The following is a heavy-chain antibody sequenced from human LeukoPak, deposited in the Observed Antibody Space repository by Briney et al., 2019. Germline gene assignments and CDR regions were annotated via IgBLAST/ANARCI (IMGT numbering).Heavy chain of an antibody. V-gene: IGHV1-46*01. D-gene: IGHD2-2*01. CDR1: GYTFTGYY. Sequence: GASVKVSCKASGYTFTGYYMHWVRQAPGQGLEWMGWINPSGGSTSYAQKFQGRVTMTRDTSTSTVYMELSSLRSEDTAVYYCARSTEDIVVVPAAMRNYMDVWGKGTTVTISS. CDR2: INPSGGST. J-gene: IGHJ6*03. CDR3: ARSTEDIVVVPAAMRNYMDV.